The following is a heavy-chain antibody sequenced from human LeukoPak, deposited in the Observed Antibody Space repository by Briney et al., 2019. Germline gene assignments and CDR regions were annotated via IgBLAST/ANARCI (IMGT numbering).Heavy chain of an antibody. Sequence: PSETLSLTCTVSGGSISSYYWSRIRQPPGKGLEWIGYINYSGTTNYNPSLKSRVTISVDTSKNQFSLKLTSVTAADTAVYYCARHGVHSSYYYGLDVWGQGTTVTVSS. CDR3: ARHGVHSSYYYGLDV. V-gene: IGHV4-59*08. CDR2: INYSGTT. CDR1: GGSISSYY. D-gene: IGHD3-10*01. J-gene: IGHJ6*02.